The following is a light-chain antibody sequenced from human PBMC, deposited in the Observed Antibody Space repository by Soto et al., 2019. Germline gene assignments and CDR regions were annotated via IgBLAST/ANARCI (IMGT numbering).Light chain of an antibody. J-gene: IGLJ2*01. CDR2: DVS. CDR1: SSDVGGYNY. Sequence: QSALTQPASVSGSPGQSITISCTGTSSDVGGYNYVSWYQQHPGKAPKLMIYDVSNRPSGVSNRFSGPKSGNPASLTISGLQAEDEADYFCSSYTSSSSVVFGGGTKLTVL. CDR3: SSYTSSSSVV. V-gene: IGLV2-14*01.